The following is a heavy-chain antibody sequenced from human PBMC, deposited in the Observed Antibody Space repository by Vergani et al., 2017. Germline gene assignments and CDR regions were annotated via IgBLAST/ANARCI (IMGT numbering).Heavy chain of an antibody. CDR1: GGSISAGYYF. CDR3: ARRSGGYYSGGKVHPLRTAFDV. Sequence: QVQLQASGPGRVKPSQTLSLTCTLSGGSISAGYYFWSWIRQPAGKGLEWLGHISASGNASHSPSLKTRVSMSGDTSKNQFSLTVTSVTAADTASYFCARRSGGYYSGGKVHPLRTAFDVWGHGTVVTVSS. D-gene: IGHD2-15*01. V-gene: IGHV4-61*02. CDR2: ISASGNA. J-gene: IGHJ3*01.